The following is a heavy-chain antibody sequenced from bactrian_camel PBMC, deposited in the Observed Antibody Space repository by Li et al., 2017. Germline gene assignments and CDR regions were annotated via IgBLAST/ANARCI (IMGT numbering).Heavy chain of an antibody. CDR2: IDSDGLA. V-gene: IGHV3S9*01. CDR1: GFTFSAYV. Sequence: HVQLVESGGGLVQPGGSLRLSCAASGFTFSAYVMAWVRQRPGKEREGVAVIDSDGLAKYADSVKGRFTISQDNAKNTLYLQMNSPKPEDTAMYYCAAGGGNGAFCYTGERSMDYWGQGTQVTVS. CDR3: AAGGGNGAFCYTGERSMDY. J-gene: IGHJ4*01. D-gene: IGHD2*01.